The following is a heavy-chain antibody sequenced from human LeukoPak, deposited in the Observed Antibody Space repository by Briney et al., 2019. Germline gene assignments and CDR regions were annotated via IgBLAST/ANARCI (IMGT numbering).Heavy chain of an antibody. CDR2: IKQDGNEK. V-gene: IGHV3-7*01. J-gene: IGHJ6*02. Sequence: GGSLRLSCATSGFTFNTYWMTWVRQTPGKGLEWVANIKQDGNEKYYLDSVKGRFTISRDNAKNSLYLQMNSLRAEDTAVYYCARDRCSSTSCYSGIYYGMDVWGQGTTVTVSS. D-gene: IGHD2-2*02. CDR1: GFTFNTYW. CDR3: ARDRCSSTSCYSGIYYGMDV.